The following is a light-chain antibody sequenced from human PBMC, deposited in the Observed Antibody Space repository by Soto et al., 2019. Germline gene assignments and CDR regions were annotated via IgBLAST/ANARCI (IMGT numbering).Light chain of an antibody. CDR3: QHYNNWPIT. CDR1: QSLSGSY. CDR2: GAS. J-gene: IGKJ5*01. V-gene: IGKV3-20*01. Sequence: DIVLTQSPGTLSLSPGERATLSCRASQSLSGSYLAWYQQKPGQAPKLVIHGASSRAAGIPDRFIGSGSGTDFTLTISRLQAADFAVYHCQHYNNWPITFGQGTRLEIK.